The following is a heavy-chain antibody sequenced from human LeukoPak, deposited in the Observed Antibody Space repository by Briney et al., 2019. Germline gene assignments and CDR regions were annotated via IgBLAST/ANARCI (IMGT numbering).Heavy chain of an antibody. V-gene: IGHV3-48*03. CDR2: ISSSSSNTI. D-gene: IGHD1-26*01. J-gene: IGHJ4*02. CDR3: ARAPVGARGYFDY. Sequence: GGSLRLSCAASGFTFSSYEMNWVRQAPGKGLEWVSYISSSSSNTIYYADSVKGRFTISRDNSKNTLYLQMNSLRAEDTAVYYCARAPVGARGYFDYWGQGTLVTVSS. CDR1: GFTFSSYE.